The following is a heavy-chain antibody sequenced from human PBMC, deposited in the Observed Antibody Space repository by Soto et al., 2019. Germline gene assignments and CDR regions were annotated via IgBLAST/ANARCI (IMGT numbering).Heavy chain of an antibody. CDR3: TTEPYSSGWYVGYNWFDP. CDR1: GFTFSNAW. Sequence: PGGSLRLSCAASGFTFSNAWMSWVRQAPGKGLEWVGRIKSKTDGGTTDYAAPVKGRFTISRDDSKNTLYLQMNSLKTEDTAVYYCTTEPYSSGWYVGYNWFDPWGQGTLVTVSS. J-gene: IGHJ5*02. D-gene: IGHD6-19*01. CDR2: IKSKTDGGTT. V-gene: IGHV3-15*01.